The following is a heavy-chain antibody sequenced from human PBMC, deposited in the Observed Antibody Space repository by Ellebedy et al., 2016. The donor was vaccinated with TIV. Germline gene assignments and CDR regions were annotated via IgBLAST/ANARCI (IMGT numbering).Heavy chain of an antibody. J-gene: IGHJ6*03. V-gene: IGHV3-21*01. CDR1: GFTFSSYS. D-gene: IGHD5-18*01. CDR3: AKGYSYGNYYYYYMDV. CDR2: ISSSSSYI. Sequence: GGSLRLSXAASGFTFSSYSMNWVRQAPGKGLEWVSSISSSSSYIYYADSVKGRFTISRDNAKNSLYLQMNSLRAEDTAVYYCAKGYSYGNYYYYYMDVWGKGTTVTVSS.